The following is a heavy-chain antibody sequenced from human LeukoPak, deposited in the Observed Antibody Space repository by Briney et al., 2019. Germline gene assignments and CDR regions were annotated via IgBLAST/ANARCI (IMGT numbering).Heavy chain of an antibody. CDR2: INWNGGST. J-gene: IGHJ4*02. Sequence: GGSLRLSCAASGFTLDDYGMSWVRQAPGKGLEWVSGINWNGGSTGYADSVKGRFTISRDNAKNSLYLQMNSLRAEDTALYYCARATYGYYFDYWGQGTLVTVSS. V-gene: IGHV3-20*04. CDR3: ARATYGYYFDY. CDR1: GFTLDDYG. D-gene: IGHD4-17*01.